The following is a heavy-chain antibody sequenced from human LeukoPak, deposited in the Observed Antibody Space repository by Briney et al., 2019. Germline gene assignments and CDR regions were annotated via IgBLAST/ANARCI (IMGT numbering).Heavy chain of an antibody. CDR3: ARDNYYDSSGPY. Sequence: PSETLSLTCSVSGAPITSSNYDWGWIRQPPGKGLEWIGNIFYTGRAYYNPSLKSRVTISVDTSKNQFSLKLSSVTAADTAVYYCARDNYYDSSGPYWGQGTLVTISS. V-gene: IGHV4-39*07. D-gene: IGHD3-22*01. CDR2: IFYTGRA. CDR1: GAPITSSNYD. J-gene: IGHJ4*02.